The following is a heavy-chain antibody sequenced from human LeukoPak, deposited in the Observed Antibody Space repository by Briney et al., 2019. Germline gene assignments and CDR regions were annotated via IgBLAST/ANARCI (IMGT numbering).Heavy chain of an antibody. CDR2: ISYDGSNK. J-gene: IGHJ4*02. D-gene: IGHD2-15*01. V-gene: IGHV3-30*18. CDR1: GFTFSSYG. Sequence: QPGTSLRLSCAASGFTFSSYGMHWVRQAPGKGLKWVAVISYDGSNKYYADSVKGRFTISRDNSKNTLYLQMNSLRAEDTAVYYCAKEYLGYCSGGSCYPLDYWGQGTLVTVSS. CDR3: AKEYLGYCSGGSCYPLDY.